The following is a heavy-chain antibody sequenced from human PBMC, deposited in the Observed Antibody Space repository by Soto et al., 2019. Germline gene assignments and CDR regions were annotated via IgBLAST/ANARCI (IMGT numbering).Heavy chain of an antibody. Sequence: EVLLVESGGGLVQPGGSLRLSCTTSGFTFSTYDMHWLRQVTGKGLEWVSGIVVAGDTYYPDSFKGRFTISRENAKNSLYLQMDSLRVEDTAVYYCARRGIDTMSGFDALDVWGLGPKVTVSS. D-gene: IGHD6-25*01. CDR3: ARRGIDTMSGFDALDV. CDR2: IVVAGDT. J-gene: IGHJ3*01. CDR1: GFTFSTYD. V-gene: IGHV3-13*01.